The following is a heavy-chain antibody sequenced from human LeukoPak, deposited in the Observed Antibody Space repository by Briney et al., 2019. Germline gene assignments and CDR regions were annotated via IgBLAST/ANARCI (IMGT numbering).Heavy chain of an antibody. J-gene: IGHJ1*01. CDR1: GFTFSSSA. CDR2: ISGSGGST. CDR3: AKDSSGWYAEYFQH. D-gene: IGHD6-19*01. V-gene: IGHV3-23*01. Sequence: PGGSLRLSCAASGFTFSSSAMSWVRQAPGKGLEWVSAISGSGGSTYYADSVKGRFTISRDNSKNTLYLQMNSLRAEDTAVYYCAKDSSGWYAEYFQHWGQGTLVTVSS.